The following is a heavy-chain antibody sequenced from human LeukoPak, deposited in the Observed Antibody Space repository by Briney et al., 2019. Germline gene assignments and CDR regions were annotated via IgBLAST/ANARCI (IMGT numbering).Heavy chain of an antibody. Sequence: GGSLRLSRAASGFTFSNNGMTWVRQAPGKGMEWVTGISDGGDTTYDAGSVKGRFTVSRDNSKNILYLQMNSLRAEDTAIYYCAKTQGFFDHWGQGSLVTVSS. J-gene: IGHJ4*02. V-gene: IGHV3-23*01. CDR3: AKTQGFFDH. CDR2: ISDGGDTT. CDR1: GFTFSNNG.